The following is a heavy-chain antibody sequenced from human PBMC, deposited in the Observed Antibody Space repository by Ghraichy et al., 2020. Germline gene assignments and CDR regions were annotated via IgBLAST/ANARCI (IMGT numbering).Heavy chain of an antibody. CDR3: AKEMDTRGWYSADY. CDR2: IRGSGVKT. Sequence: GGSLRLSCEASRLTFSNYAMSSYRQAPGDGLGWVSAIRGSGVKTYYAESVKGRFTVSRDNSRDSLYLQMNSLRAEDTAVYYCAKEMDTRGWYSADYWGQVTLVTVS. CDR1: RLTFSNYA. J-gene: IGHJ4*02. D-gene: IGHD6-19*01. V-gene: IGHV3-23*01.